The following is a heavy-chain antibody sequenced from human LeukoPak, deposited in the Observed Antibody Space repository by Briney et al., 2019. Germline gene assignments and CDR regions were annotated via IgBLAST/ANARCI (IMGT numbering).Heavy chain of an antibody. V-gene: IGHV5-51*01. CDR2: IYPGDSDT. D-gene: IGHD2-2*02. Sequence: GESLKISCKGSGYSFATYWSAWVRQLPGQGLEWMGIIYPGDSDTRDSPSFQGQVTISADKSISTAYLQWSSLKASDSAMYYCARGAGCSSTSCYRDYYYYMDVWGKGTTVTVSS. CDR3: ARGAGCSSTSCYRDYYYYMDV. J-gene: IGHJ6*03. CDR1: GYSFATYW.